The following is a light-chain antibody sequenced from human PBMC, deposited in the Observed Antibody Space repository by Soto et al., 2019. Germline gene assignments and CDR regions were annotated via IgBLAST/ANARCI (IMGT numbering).Light chain of an antibody. CDR3: QQYGSWT. J-gene: IGKJ1*01. CDR1: QSVGGD. CDR2: GAS. V-gene: IGKV3-20*01. Sequence: EIVMTQSPSTLSVTPRERALLSCRASQSVGGDLAWYQRKPGQAPSLLIYGASSRATGIPDRFSGSGSGTDFTLTISRLEPEDFAVYYFQQYGSWTFGHVTKVDI.